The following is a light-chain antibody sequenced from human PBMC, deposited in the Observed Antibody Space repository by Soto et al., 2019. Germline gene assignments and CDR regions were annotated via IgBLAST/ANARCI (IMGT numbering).Light chain of an antibody. Sequence: EIVLTQSPGTLSLSPGERATLSCRASQSVSSSYLAWYQQKPGQAPRLLIYGASSRATGIPDRFSGSGSGTDFTLTISRLEPEDFAVYYCQPYGSSPPTFGQGTKV. J-gene: IGKJ1*01. CDR2: GAS. CDR1: QSVSSSY. V-gene: IGKV3-20*01. CDR3: QPYGSSPPT.